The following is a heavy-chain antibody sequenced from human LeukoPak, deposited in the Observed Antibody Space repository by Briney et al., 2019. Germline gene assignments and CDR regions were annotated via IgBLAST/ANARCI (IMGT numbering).Heavy chain of an antibody. CDR3: ARGYYPSKMFDY. J-gene: IGHJ4*02. D-gene: IGHD3-22*01. CDR2: IYYSEST. V-gene: IGHV4-39*01. Sequence: TSETLSLTCTVPGGSIRSSSYYWGWLRQPPGKGLEWIGSIYYSESTYYNPSLKSRVTISVDTSNNQFSLKLSSVTAADTAVYYCARGYYPSKMFDYWGQGTLVTVSS. CDR1: GGSIRSSSYY.